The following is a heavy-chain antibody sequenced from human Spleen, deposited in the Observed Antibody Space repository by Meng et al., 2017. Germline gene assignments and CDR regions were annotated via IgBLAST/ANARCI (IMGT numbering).Heavy chain of an antibody. Sequence: LQLGGYGLLKPSATLSLTCVVSGGSFSDYYWNWIRQPPGKGLEWIGDINHSGITNYNPSLKSRATISVDTSQNNLSLKLSSVTAADSAVYYCARGPTTMAHDFDYWGQGTLVTVSS. J-gene: IGHJ4*02. CDR1: GGSFSDYY. D-gene: IGHD4-11*01. CDR3: ARGPTTMAHDFDY. V-gene: IGHV4-34*01. CDR2: INHSGIT.